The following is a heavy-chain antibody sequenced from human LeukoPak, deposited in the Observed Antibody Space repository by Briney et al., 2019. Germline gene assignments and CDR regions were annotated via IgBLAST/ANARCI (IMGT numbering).Heavy chain of an antibody. CDR3: ARRLPGGAFDI. Sequence: GGSLRLSCAASGFTFSSYSMNWVRQASGKGLERVSSISSSSSYIYYADSVKGRFTISRDNAKNSLYLQMNSLRAEDTAVYYCARRLPGGAFDIWGQGTMVTVSS. CDR2: ISSSSSYI. V-gene: IGHV3-21*01. D-gene: IGHD4-11*01. CDR1: GFTFSSYS. J-gene: IGHJ3*02.